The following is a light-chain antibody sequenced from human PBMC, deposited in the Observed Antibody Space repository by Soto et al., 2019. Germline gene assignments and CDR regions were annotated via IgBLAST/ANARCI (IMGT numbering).Light chain of an antibody. CDR3: QQSYSPLFT. CDR1: QSISSY. CDR2: AVS. V-gene: IGKV1-39*01. J-gene: IGKJ3*01. Sequence: DIQMTQSPSSLSASVGDRVTMTCRASQSISSYLNWYQQKPGKAPKALIFAVSSLQSGVPSRFSGSGSGTEFTLIITNLQPEDFATYYCQQSYSPLFTFGPGTKVEIK.